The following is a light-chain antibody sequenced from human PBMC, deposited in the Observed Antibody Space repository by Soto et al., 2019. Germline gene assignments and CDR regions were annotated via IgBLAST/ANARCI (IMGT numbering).Light chain of an antibody. CDR3: CSYAGSYSYV. CDR2: DVT. V-gene: IGLV2-11*01. Sequence: QSALTQPRSVSGSPGQSVAIYCTGTSSDVGGYNYVSWYQQHPGKAPKLMIYDVTKRPSGVPDRFSASKSGNTASLTISGLQADDEADYYCCSYAGSYSYVFGTGTKLTVL. J-gene: IGLJ1*01. CDR1: SSDVGGYNY.